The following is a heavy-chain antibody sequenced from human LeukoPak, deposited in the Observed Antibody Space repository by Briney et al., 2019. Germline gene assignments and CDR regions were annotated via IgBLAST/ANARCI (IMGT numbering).Heavy chain of an antibody. D-gene: IGHD6-19*01. CDR1: GYTFTSYD. CDR2: INPNSGGT. CDR3: ARGFRGSGWYREYYFDY. V-gene: IGHV1-2*04. J-gene: IGHJ4*02. Sequence: ASVKVSCKASGYTFTSYDISWVRQAPGQGLEWMGWINPNSGGTNYAQKFQGWVTMTRDTSISTAYMELSRLRSDDTAVYYCARGFRGSGWYREYYFDYWGQGTLVTVSS.